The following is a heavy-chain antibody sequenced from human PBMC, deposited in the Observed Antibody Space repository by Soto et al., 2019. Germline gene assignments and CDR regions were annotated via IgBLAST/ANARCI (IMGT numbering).Heavy chain of an antibody. J-gene: IGHJ6*02. CDR2: MHYTGFS. D-gene: IGHD6-13*01. CDR3: ARREVRFKDGYSSSWYSDYYYGMDV. V-gene: IGHV4-59*08. CDR1: GDSVTSHY. Sequence: SEPLSLTCSFSGDSVTSHYLTWIRQSPEKGLEWIGYMHYTGFSHYNPSLKSRLTISVDRSKNQFSLKLSSVTAADTAVYYCARREVRFKDGYSSSWYSDYYYGMDVWGQGTTVTVSS.